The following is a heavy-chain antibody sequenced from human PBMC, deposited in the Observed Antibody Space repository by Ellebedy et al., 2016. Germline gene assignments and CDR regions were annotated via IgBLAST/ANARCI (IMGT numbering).Heavy chain of an antibody. V-gene: IGHV3-11*04. CDR3: ARDGSEWSRDY. D-gene: IGHD3-3*01. CDR2: MVFSGTAT. J-gene: IGHJ4*02. Sequence: GESLKISXAVSGFTFTVAVMTWVRHVPGKGLEWVATMVFSGTATFYSDSVKGRFIISRDNAKNSLFLQMNSLRVEDTAVYYCARDGSEWSRDYWGQGTLVTVSS. CDR1: GFTFTVAV.